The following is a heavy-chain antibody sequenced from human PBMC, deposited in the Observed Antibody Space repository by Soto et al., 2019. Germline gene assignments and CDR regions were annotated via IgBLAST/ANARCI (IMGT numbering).Heavy chain of an antibody. Sequence: QVQLVQSGAEVKKPGASVKVSCKASGYTFTNYDINWVRQATGQGLEWMGWMNPNTGNTGYAQKFQGRVTITRNTSISTAYMELSSLTSKDTAVYYCARQRSHSSSWSDAFDIWGQETMVTVSS. CDR3: ARQRSHSSSWSDAFDI. CDR2: MNPNTGNT. V-gene: IGHV1-8*01. CDR1: GYTFTNYD. D-gene: IGHD6-13*01. J-gene: IGHJ3*02.